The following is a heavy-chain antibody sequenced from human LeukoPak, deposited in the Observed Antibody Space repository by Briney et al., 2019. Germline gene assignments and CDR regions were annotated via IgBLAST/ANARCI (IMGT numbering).Heavy chain of an antibody. CDR1: GFTFSDYY. Sequence: KSGGSLRLSCAASGFTFSDYYMSWIRQAPGKGLEWVSYISSSGSTIYYADSVKGRFTISRDNAKNSLYLQMNSLRAEDTAVYYCARVNVLRYFDWLSGYYYYYMDVWGKGTTVTISS. V-gene: IGHV3-11*01. CDR3: ARVNVLRYFDWLSGYYYYYMDV. J-gene: IGHJ6*03. D-gene: IGHD3-9*01. CDR2: ISSSGSTI.